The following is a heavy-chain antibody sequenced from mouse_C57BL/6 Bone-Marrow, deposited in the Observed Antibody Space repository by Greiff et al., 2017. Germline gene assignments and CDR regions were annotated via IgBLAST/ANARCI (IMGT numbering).Heavy chain of an antibody. CDR3: ASNYWFAY. CDR2: INPSSGYT. V-gene: IGHV1-7*01. Sequence: VKLVESGAELAKPGASVKLSCKASGYTFTSYWMHWVKQRPGQGLELIGYINPSSGYTKYNQKFKDKATLTADKSPSTAYMQLSSLTYEDSAVYYCASNYWFAYWGQGTLVTVSA. J-gene: IGHJ3*01. CDR1: GYTFTSYW. D-gene: IGHD1-3*01.